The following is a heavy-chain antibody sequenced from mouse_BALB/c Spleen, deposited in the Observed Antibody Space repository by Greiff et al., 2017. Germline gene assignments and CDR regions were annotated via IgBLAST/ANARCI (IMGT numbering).Heavy chain of an antibody. CDR2: INPYNDGT. J-gene: IGHJ4*01. V-gene: IGHV1-14*01. CDR1: GYTFTSYV. D-gene: IGHD1-1*01. Sequence: EVQLQQSGPELVKPGASVKMSCKASGYTFTSYVMHWVKQKPGQGLEWIGYINPYNDGTKYNEKFKGKATLTSDKSSSTAYMELSSLTSEDSAVYYGARSTVVAYYAMDYWGQGTSVTVSS. CDR3: ARSTVVAYYAMDY.